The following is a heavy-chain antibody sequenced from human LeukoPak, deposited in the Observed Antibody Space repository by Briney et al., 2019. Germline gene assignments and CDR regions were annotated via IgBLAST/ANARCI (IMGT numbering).Heavy chain of an antibody. V-gene: IGHV6-1*01. CDR3: AREVELGIPYSWFDP. CDR2: TYYRSKWYN. J-gene: IGHJ5*02. D-gene: IGHD7-27*01. CDR1: GDSVSSNSAA. Sequence: SQTLSLTFAISGDSVSSNSAAWNWIRQSPSRGLEWLGRTYYRSKWYNDYAVSMKSRITINPDTSKNQFSLQLNSVAPEDTAVYYCAREVELGIPYSWFDPWGQGTLVTVSS.